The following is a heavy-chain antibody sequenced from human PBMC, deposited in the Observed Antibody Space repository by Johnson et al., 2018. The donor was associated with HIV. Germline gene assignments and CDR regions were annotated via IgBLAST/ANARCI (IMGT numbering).Heavy chain of an antibody. CDR2: ISYDGKYK. CDR1: GFIFSDYG. Sequence: VQLVESGGGVVQPGRSLRLSCAASGFIFSDYGMHWVRQAPGKGLEWVAVISYDGKYKYYGDSVKGRFTMSRDNSKNTFDLQMTSLGVEDTAVYYCAKVGTGYSSSSVGAFDIWGQGTVVTVSS. D-gene: IGHD6-13*01. CDR3: AKVGTGYSSSSVGAFDI. J-gene: IGHJ3*02. V-gene: IGHV3-30*18.